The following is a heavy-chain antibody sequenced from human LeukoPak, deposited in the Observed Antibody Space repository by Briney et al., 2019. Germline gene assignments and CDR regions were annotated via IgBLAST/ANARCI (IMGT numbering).Heavy chain of an antibody. CDR3: ARTRGYYFDY. J-gene: IGHJ4*02. V-gene: IGHV1-46*01. Sequence: GSVKVSCKASGYSFTNYYMHWVRQAPGQGLEWMTMINPSGGSTTYAKNFQDRVTVTRDMSTSTVYMELSSLTSEDTAVYYCARTRGYYFDYWGQGTLVTVSS. CDR2: INPSGGST. CDR1: GYSFTNYY.